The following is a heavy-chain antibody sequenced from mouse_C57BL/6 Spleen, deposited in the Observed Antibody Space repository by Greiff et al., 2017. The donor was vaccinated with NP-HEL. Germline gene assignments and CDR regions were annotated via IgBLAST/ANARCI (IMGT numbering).Heavy chain of an antibody. J-gene: IGHJ3*01. Sequence: QVQLQQPGAELVMPGASVKLSCKASGYTFTSYWMHWVKQRPGQGLEWIGEIDPSDSYTNYNQKFKGKSTLTVDKSSSTAYMQLSSLTSEDSAVYYCARENPGWFAYWGQGTLVTVSA. CDR3: ARENPGWFAY. CDR1: GYTFTSYW. CDR2: IDPSDSYT. V-gene: IGHV1-69*01.